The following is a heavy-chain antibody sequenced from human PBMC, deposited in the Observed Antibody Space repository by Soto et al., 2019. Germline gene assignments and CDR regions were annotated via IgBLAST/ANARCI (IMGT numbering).Heavy chain of an antibody. Sequence: GALRLSCAASGFTFSSYGMHWVRQAPGKGLEWVAVISYDGSNKYYADSVKGRFTISRDNSKNTLYLQMNSLRAEDTAVYYCAKDQGEQWLVFDYWGQGTLVTVSS. V-gene: IGHV3-30*18. CDR2: ISYDGSNK. J-gene: IGHJ4*02. D-gene: IGHD6-19*01. CDR1: GFTFSSYG. CDR3: AKDQGEQWLVFDY.